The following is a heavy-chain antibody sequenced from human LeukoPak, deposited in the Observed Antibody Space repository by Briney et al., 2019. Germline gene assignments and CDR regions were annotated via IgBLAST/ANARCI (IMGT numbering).Heavy chain of an antibody. J-gene: IGHJ4*02. D-gene: IGHD1-20*01. Sequence: GASVKVSCKASGYTFTSYGIGWVRQAPGQGLEWMGWISAYNGNTNYAQKLQGRVTMTTDTSTSTAYMELRSLRSDDTAVYYGARDTYNWNDGDTIDYWGQGTLVTVSS. CDR3: ARDTYNWNDGDTIDY. CDR1: GYTFTSYG. V-gene: IGHV1-18*01. CDR2: ISAYNGNT.